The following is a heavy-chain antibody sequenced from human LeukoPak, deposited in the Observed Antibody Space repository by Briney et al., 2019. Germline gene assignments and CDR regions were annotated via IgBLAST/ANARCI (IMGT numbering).Heavy chain of an antibody. CDR1: GGSISSYY. D-gene: IGHD2-8*02. CDR3: ALMAGYGSEGIGY. J-gene: IGHJ4*01. V-gene: IGHV4-59*01. CDR2: IYYSGST. Sequence: SETLSLTCTVSGGSISSYYWSWIRQPPGKGLEWIGYIYYSGSTNYNPSLKSRVTISVDTSKNQFSLKLSSVTAADTAVYHCALMAGYGSEGIGYWGQGTLVTVSS.